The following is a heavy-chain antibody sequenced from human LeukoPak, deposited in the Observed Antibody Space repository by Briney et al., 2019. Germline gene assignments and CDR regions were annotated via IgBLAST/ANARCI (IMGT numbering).Heavy chain of an antibody. CDR3: ARGSSGYSYG. V-gene: IGHV4-59*01. CDR2: ISYSGST. D-gene: IGHD5-18*01. J-gene: IGHJ4*02. Sequence: AETLSLTCAASGGSISSYYWNWIRQPPGKGLEWIGYISYSGSTNYNPSLKSRVTISVDTSKNQFSLKLSSVTAADKAVYYCARGSSGYSYGWGQGTLVTVSS. CDR1: GGSISSYY.